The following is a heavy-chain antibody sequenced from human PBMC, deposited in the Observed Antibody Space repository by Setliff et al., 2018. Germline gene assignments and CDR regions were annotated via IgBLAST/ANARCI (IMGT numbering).Heavy chain of an antibody. Sequence: SETLSLTCTVSGGSISSGGYYWSWIRQHPGKGLEWIGYTYYSGSTYYNPSLTSRVTISVDTSKNQFSLKLSSVTAADTAVYYCARDRRIVGARHAFDIWGQGTMVT. CDR2: TYYSGST. V-gene: IGHV4-31*03. CDR1: GGSISSGGYY. CDR3: ARDRRIVGARHAFDI. J-gene: IGHJ3*02. D-gene: IGHD1-26*01.